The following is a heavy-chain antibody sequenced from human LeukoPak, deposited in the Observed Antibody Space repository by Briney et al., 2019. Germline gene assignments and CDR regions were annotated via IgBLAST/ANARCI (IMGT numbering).Heavy chain of an antibody. D-gene: IGHD6-13*01. J-gene: IGHJ1*01. CDR2: ISSSSSYI. Sequence: PGGSLRLSCAASGFTFSSYSMNWVRQVPGKGLEWVSSISSSSSYIYYADSVKGRFTISRDNAKNSLYLQMNSLRAEDTAVYYCARGAAAGLIEYFQHWGQGTLVTVSS. CDR1: GFTFSSYS. CDR3: ARGAAAGLIEYFQH. V-gene: IGHV3-21*01.